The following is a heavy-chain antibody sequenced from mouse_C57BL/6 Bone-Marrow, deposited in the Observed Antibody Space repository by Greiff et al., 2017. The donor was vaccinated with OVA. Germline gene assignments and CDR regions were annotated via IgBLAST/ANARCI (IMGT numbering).Heavy chain of an antibody. CDR3: ARRRLRRRWFAY. CDR2: IYPGSGST. CDR1: GYTFTSYW. D-gene: IGHD2-4*01. Sequence: VQLQQPGAELVKPGASVKMSCKASGYTFTSYWITWVKQRPGQGLEWIGDIYPGSGSTNYNKKFKSKATLTVDTSSSTAYMQLSSLTSEDSAVYYCARRRLRRRWFAYWGQGTLVTVSA. J-gene: IGHJ3*01. V-gene: IGHV1-55*01.